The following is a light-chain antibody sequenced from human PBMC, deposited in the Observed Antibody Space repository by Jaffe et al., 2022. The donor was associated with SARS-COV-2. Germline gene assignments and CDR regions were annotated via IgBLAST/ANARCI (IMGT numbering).Light chain of an antibody. J-gene: IGKJ1*01. CDR3: QKYNSAPHT. CDR1: RGIANF. CDR2: AAS. V-gene: IGKV1-27*01. Sequence: DIQMTQSPSSLSASVGDRVTITCRTSRGIANFLAWFQQIPGKVPKLLISAASTLQSGVPSRFSGSGSGTDFTLTISSLQPEDAATYYCQKYNSAPHTFGQGTKVEIK.